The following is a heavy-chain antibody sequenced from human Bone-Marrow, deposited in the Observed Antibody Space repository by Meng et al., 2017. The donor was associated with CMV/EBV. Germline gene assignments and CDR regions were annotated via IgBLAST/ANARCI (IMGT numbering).Heavy chain of an antibody. V-gene: IGHV3-74*01. CDR3: ARRGPAAIDY. D-gene: IGHD2-2*01. J-gene: IGHJ4*02. Sequence: GGSLRLSCAASGLTFSANWMHWIRQGPGKGLVWVSRINTDGSSTNYADSVKGRFTIYRDNAKNTLYLQMNSLRAEDTGVYYCARRGPAAIDYWGQGTLVTVSS. CDR1: GLTFSANW. CDR2: INTDGSST.